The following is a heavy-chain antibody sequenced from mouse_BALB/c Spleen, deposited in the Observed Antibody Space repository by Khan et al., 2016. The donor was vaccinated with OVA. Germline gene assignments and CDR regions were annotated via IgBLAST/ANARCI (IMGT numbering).Heavy chain of an antibody. CDR2: ISTYYGDA. J-gene: IGHJ3*01. V-gene: IGHV1S137*01. CDR3: TRGGGGNRFAY. Sequence: VELVESGAELVRPGVSVKISCKGSGYTFTDFTMHWVKQSHAISLEWIGVISTYYGDATYNQKFKDKATMTVDKSSSTAYMELARLTSEDSAIYYCTRGGGGNRFAYWGQGTLVTVSA. CDR1: GYTFTDFT.